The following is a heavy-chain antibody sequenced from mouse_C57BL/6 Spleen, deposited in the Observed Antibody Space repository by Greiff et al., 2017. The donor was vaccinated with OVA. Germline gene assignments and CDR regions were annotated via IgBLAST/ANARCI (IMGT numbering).Heavy chain of an antibody. CDR3: ARGYSNYEGLFAY. D-gene: IGHD2-5*01. CDR2: ISSGSSTI. CDR1: GFTFSDYG. V-gene: IGHV5-17*01. Sequence: EVKVVESGGGLVKPGGSLKLSCAASGFTFSDYGMHWVRQAPEKGLEWVAYISSGSSTIYYADTVKGRFTISRDNAKNTLFLQMTSLRSEDTAMYYCARGYSNYEGLFAYWGQGTLVTVSA. J-gene: IGHJ3*01.